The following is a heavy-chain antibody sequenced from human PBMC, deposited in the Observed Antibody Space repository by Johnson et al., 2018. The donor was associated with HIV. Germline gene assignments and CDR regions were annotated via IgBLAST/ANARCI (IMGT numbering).Heavy chain of an antibody. V-gene: IGHV3-11*04. Sequence: QVQLVESGGGLVKPGGSLRLSCAASGFTSSDYYMSWIRQAPGKGLEWVSYISSSGTTIYYADSVKGRFTISRDNAKNSLYLQMNSLRAEATAVYYCARRADYYDSSGYRGGALDSWGKGTMVTVSS. CDR1: GFTSSDYY. CDR3: ARRADYYDSSGYRGGALDS. CDR2: ISSSGTTI. J-gene: IGHJ3*02. D-gene: IGHD3-22*01.